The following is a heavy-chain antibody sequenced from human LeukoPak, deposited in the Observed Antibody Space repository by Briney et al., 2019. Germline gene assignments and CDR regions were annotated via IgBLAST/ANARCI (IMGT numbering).Heavy chain of an antibody. J-gene: IGHJ4*02. D-gene: IGHD6-13*01. CDR1: GFTFSNYW. Sequence: GGSLRLSCAASGFTFSNYWIHWVRQAPGKGLEWVSAISGSGGSTYYADSVKGRFTISRDNSKNTLYLQMNSLRAEDTAVYYCANWQQLGFDYWGQGTLVTVSS. CDR2: ISGSGGST. V-gene: IGHV3-23*01. CDR3: ANWQQLGFDY.